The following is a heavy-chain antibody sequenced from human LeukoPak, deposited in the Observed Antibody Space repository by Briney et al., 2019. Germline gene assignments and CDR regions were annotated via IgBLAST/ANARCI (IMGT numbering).Heavy chain of an antibody. J-gene: IGHJ4*02. V-gene: IGHV3-23*01. CDR3: AKDHYGSGSYFFY. D-gene: IGHD3-10*01. CDR1: GFTFSSYG. CDR2: IGGSGGST. Sequence: GGSLRLSCAASGFTFSSYGMSWVRQAPGKGLEWVSAIGGSGGSTYYADSVKGRFTISRDNSKNTLYLQMNSLRAEDTAVYYCAKDHYGSGSYFFYWGQGTLVTVSS.